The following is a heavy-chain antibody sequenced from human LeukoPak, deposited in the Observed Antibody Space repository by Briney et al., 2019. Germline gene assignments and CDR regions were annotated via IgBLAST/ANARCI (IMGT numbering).Heavy chain of an antibody. J-gene: IGHJ4*02. CDR3: ARGREGGSGWYGTFDY. CDR1: GGSVSSGSYY. CDR2: IYYSGST. Sequence: SETLSLTCTVSGGSVSSGSYYWSWIRQPPGKGLEWIGYIYYSGSTNYNPSLKSRVTISADTSKNQFSLKLSSVTAADTAVYYCARGREGGSGWYGTFDYWGQGTLVTVSS. D-gene: IGHD6-19*01. V-gene: IGHV4-61*01.